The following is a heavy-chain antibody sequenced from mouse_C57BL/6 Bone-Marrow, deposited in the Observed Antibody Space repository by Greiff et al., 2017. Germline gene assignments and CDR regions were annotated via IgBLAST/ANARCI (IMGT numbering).Heavy chain of an antibody. Sequence: EVNVVESGAELVRPGASVKLSCTASGFNIKDDYMHWVKQRPEQGLEWIGWIDPENGDTEYASKFQGKATITADTSSNTAYLQLSSLTSEDTAVYYCTPYYSLDYWGQGTTLTVSS. CDR3: TPYYSLDY. CDR1: GFNIKDDY. J-gene: IGHJ2*01. CDR2: IDPENGDT. D-gene: IGHD2-12*01. V-gene: IGHV14-4*01.